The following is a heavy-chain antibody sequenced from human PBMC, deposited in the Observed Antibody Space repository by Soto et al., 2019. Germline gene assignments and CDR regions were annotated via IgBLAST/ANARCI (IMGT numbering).Heavy chain of an antibody. CDR3: VSQRTTVPTQAYFDY. CDR2: VYYRGRS. V-gene: IGHV4-39*01. D-gene: IGHD4-17*01. Sequence: SDTLSLTCTVSGGSVTNSSYYRCWIRQSPGKWLEWIGSVYYRGRSYSKSSVKSRVTISVDTSKIRFSLSLTTVTASDTAVYFCVSQRTTVPTQAYFDYWGPGALVTVST. CDR1: GGSVTNSSYY. J-gene: IGHJ4*02.